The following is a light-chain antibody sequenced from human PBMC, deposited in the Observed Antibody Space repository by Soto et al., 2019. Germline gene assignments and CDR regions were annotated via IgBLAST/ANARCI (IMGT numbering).Light chain of an antibody. CDR2: DVS. CDR3: SSYTSSSAYV. J-gene: IGLJ1*01. Sequence: QSALTQPASVSGSPGLSITISCTGTSSDVGGYNYVSWYQQHPGKAPKLMIYDVSNRPSGVSNRFSGSKSGNTASLTISGLQAEDEGDYYCSSYTSSSAYVFGTGTKVTVL. CDR1: SSDVGGYNY. V-gene: IGLV2-14*01.